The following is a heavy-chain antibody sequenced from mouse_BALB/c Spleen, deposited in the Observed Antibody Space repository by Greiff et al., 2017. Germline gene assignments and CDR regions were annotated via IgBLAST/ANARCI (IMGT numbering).Heavy chain of an antibody. Sequence: DVHLVESGGGLVQPGESLKLSCESNEYEFPSHDMSWVRKTPEKRLELVAVINSDGGSTYYPDTMERRFIISRDNTKKTLYLQMSSLRSEDTALYYCARHDYYGACFAYWGQGTLVTVSA. CDR3: ARHDYYGACFAY. CDR2: INSDGGST. D-gene: IGHD1-1*01. J-gene: IGHJ3*01. V-gene: IGHV5-2*01. CDR1: EYEFPSHD.